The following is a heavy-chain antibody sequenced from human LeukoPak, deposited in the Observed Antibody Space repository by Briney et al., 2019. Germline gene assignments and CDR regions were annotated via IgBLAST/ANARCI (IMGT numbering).Heavy chain of an antibody. J-gene: IGHJ4*02. D-gene: IGHD5-18*01. CDR1: GFTFSAYA. V-gene: IGHV3-30*04. CDR2: ISYDGSNA. Sequence: PGGSLRLSCAASGFTFSAYAMYRVRQAPGKGLEWVAVISYDGSNAYYADSVKGRLTISRDTSKNTLYLQMNSLRPEDTAVYYCARGRNSALVTPSDYWGQGALVTVSS. CDR3: ARGRNSALVTPSDY.